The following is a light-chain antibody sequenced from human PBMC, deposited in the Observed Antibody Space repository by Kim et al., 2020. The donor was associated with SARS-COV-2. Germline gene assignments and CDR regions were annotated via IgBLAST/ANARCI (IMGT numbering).Light chain of an antibody. CDR2: ENS. CDR3: ASWDSNLSALL. CDR1: DSNISNNY. Sequence: QSVLTQPPSVSAAPGQKVTISCSGGDSNISNNYVSWYQHISGTAPKLLIYENSKRPTAIPDRFSSSKSGTSAALDITGLLTGDEADYYCASWDSNLSALLFGGGTKVTVL. V-gene: IGLV1-51*01. J-gene: IGLJ2*01.